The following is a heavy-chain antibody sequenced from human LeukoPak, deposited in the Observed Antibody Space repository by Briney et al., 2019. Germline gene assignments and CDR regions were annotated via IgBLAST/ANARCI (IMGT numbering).Heavy chain of an antibody. D-gene: IGHD3-10*01. Sequence: KPGGSLRLSCAASGFTFSDYYMSWIRQAPGKGLEWVSYISSSGSTIYYADSVKGRFTISRDNAKNSLYLQMNSLRAEDTAVYYCASSQMFTYYYGSGSFWGQGTLVTVSS. V-gene: IGHV3-11*01. CDR1: GFTFSDYY. CDR3: ASSQMFTYYYGSGSF. CDR2: ISSSGSTI. J-gene: IGHJ4*02.